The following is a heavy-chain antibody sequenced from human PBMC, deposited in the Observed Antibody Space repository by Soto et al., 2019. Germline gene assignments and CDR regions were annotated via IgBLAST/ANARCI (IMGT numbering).Heavy chain of an antibody. CDR3: ARLANIFDFDN. D-gene: IGHD2-21*01. V-gene: IGHV1-2*02. Sequence: ASVKVSCKVSGYPITTYYIHWVRQAPGQGLEWVGWIDPRSGGTVYEQKFQGRVTMTRDTSISTVYMDLSGLTSDDTAMYYCARLANIFDFDNWGHGTLVTVSS. CDR2: IDPRSGGT. CDR1: GYPITTYY. J-gene: IGHJ4*01.